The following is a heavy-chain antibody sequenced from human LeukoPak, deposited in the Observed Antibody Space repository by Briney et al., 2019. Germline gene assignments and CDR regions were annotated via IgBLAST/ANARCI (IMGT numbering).Heavy chain of an antibody. Sequence: SETLSLTCTVSGGSISSSSYYWAWIRQPPGKGLEWIGSISYSVTTYYNPSLKSRVTISVDTSKNHFSLKLSSVTAADTAVYYCARRLRGATIYYDYWGQGTLVTVSS. J-gene: IGHJ4*02. V-gene: IGHV4-39*02. CDR2: ISYSVTT. CDR3: ARRLRGATIYYDY. CDR1: GGSISSSSYY. D-gene: IGHD1-26*01.